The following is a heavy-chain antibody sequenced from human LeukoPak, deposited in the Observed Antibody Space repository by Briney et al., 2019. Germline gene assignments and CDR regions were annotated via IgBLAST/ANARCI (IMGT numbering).Heavy chain of an antibody. CDR1: GFTFSSYA. J-gene: IGHJ4*02. V-gene: IGHV3-23*01. Sequence: GGSLRLSCAASGFTFSSYAMSWVRQAPGKGLEWVSAISGSGGSTYYADSVRGGFTISRDNSKNTLYVEMKSLRGGGRGVYYCAKESFEWKRIMITFGGVTRFWFDYWGQGTLVTVSS. CDR2: ISGSGGST. D-gene: IGHD3-16*01. CDR3: AKESFEWKRIMITFGGVTRFWFDY.